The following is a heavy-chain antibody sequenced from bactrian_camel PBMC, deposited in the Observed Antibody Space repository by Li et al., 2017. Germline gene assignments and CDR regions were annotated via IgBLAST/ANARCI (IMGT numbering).Heavy chain of an antibody. CDR2: ITSLPSLFRAA. Sequence: VQLVESGGGLVQPGESLRLSCVASGITFSRHDMSWVRQAPGKEVEWVAGITSLPSLFRAASYADSVKGRLTMSSDNAKNTVYLQMNSLKSEDTALYYCVMASGGWFGFWDYWGQGTQVTVS. J-gene: IGHJ4*01. D-gene: IGHD1*01. V-gene: IGHV3S40*01. CDR3: VMASGGWFGFWDY. CDR1: GITFSRHD.